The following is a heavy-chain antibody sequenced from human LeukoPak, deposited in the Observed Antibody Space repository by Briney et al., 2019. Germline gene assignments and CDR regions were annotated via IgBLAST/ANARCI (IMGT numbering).Heavy chain of an antibody. V-gene: IGHV3-23*01. D-gene: IGHD3-22*01. CDR2: ISRSGGRP. CDR3: AKDIMGRLQTKTGIVVVNPYFDY. J-gene: IGHJ4*02. CDR1: GFTFSSYA. Sequence: SGGSLRLSCAASGFTFSSYAMSWVGQAPGKGLEELSGISRSGGRPYYAHPVKGRFTISRVNSRNTLYLQMNSLRAEDTSVYYCAKDIMGRLQTKTGIVVVNPYFDYWGQGTLVTVSS.